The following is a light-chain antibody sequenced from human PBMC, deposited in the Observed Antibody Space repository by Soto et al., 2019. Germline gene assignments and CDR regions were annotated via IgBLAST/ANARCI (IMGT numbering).Light chain of an antibody. CDR1: QSVSGY. V-gene: IGKV3-11*01. J-gene: IGKJ2*01. CDR2: DAS. CDR3: QHCGNWPPMYT. Sequence: EIVLAQSPATLSLSPGERATLSCRASQSVSGYLAWYQQKPGQAPRLLIYDASNRATGIPARFSGSGSGTDFTLTISSLEPEDFAVYYCQHCGNWPPMYTLGQGTKLEIK.